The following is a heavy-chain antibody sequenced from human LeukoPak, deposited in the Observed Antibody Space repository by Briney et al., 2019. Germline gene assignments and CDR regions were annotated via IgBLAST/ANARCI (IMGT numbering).Heavy chain of an antibody. J-gene: IGHJ4*02. CDR3: ARRGIGWLQHFDY. CDR2: IYYSGST. V-gene: IGHV4-34*01. Sequence: SETLSLTCAVYGGSFSGYYWSWIRQPPGKGLEWIGSIYYSGSTYYNPSLKSRVTISVDTSKNQFSLKLSSVTAADTAVYYCARRGIGWLQHFDYWGQGTLVTVSS. D-gene: IGHD5-24*01. CDR1: GGSFSGYY.